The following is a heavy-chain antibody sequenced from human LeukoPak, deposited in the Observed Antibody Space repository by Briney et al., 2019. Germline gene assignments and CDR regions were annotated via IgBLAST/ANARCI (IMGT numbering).Heavy chain of an antibody. D-gene: IGHD2-2*01. V-gene: IGHV3-21*01. Sequence: PGGSLRLSCAASGFTFSSYSMNWVRQAPGKGLEWVSSIGSSSSYIYYADSVKGRFTISRDNAKNSLYLQMNSLRAEDTAVYYCARPMPGAFDIWGQGTMVTVSS. CDR2: IGSSSSYI. CDR3: ARPMPGAFDI. J-gene: IGHJ3*02. CDR1: GFTFSSYS.